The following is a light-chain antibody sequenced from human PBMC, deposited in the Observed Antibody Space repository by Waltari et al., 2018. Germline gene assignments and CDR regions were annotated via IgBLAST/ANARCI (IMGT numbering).Light chain of an antibody. J-gene: IGKJ3*01. CDR1: QVLTPY. Sequence: DIQLTQSPSFLSASVGDRVTITCRARQVLTPYLAWYQQKPGKAPKRLIYAASTLRTGVPSRFSGSGSGTEFTLTISSLQPEDFATYYCQQLYGFPFTFGPGTKVDIK. V-gene: IGKV1-9*01. CDR3: QQLYGFPFT. CDR2: AAS.